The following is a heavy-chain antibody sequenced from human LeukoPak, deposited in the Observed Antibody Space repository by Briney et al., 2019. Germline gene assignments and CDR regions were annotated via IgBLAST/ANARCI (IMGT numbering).Heavy chain of an antibody. D-gene: IGHD1-26*01. CDR3: ARGGTTAYYYYYYMDV. CDR2: ISSSSSYI. Sequence: KPGGSLRLSCAASGFTFSSYSMNCVRQAPGKGLEWVSSISSSSSYIYYADSVKGRFTISRDNAKNSLYLQMNSLRAKDPAVYYCARGGTTAYYYYYYMDVWGKGTTVTVSS. CDR1: GFTFSSYS. J-gene: IGHJ6*03. V-gene: IGHV3-21*01.